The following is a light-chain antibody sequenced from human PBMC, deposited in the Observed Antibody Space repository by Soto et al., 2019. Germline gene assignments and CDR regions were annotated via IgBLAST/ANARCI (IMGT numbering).Light chain of an antibody. J-gene: IGKJ4*01. CDR1: QSVSGC. CDR3: QQRCNWPPVT. Sequence: EIVLTQSPATLSLSPGERATLSCRASQSVSGCLAWYQQKPGQAPRLLIFDASNRATGIPARFSGSGSGTDFTLTISSLEAEDFAIYYCQQRCNWPPVTFGGGTKVDI. V-gene: IGKV3-11*01. CDR2: DAS.